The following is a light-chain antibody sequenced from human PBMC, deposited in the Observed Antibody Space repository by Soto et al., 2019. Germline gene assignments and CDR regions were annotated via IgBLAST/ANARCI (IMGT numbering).Light chain of an antibody. Sequence: DIQTTQSPSTLSASLGDRVTITCRASQNINSWLAWYQQKPGKAPNLLIYKASSLENEVPSRFSGSGSGTEFTLTISSLQPDDYATYYCQHYGGMWTLGQGTKVDIK. CDR2: KAS. CDR3: QHYGGMWT. V-gene: IGKV1-5*03. CDR1: QNINSW. J-gene: IGKJ1*01.